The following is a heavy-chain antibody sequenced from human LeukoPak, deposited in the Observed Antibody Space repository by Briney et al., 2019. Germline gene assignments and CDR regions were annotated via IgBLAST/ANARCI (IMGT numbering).Heavy chain of an antibody. CDR2: INSDGSST. V-gene: IGHV3-74*01. CDR3: ARRIIAVAPPYYFDY. Sequence: PGGSLRLSCAASGFTFSSYWMHWVRQAPGKGLVWVSRINSDGSSTSYADSVKGRFTISRDNAKNTMYLQMNSLRAEDTAVYYCARRIIAVAPPYYFDYWGQGTLVTVSS. CDR1: GFTFSSYW. D-gene: IGHD6-19*01. J-gene: IGHJ4*02.